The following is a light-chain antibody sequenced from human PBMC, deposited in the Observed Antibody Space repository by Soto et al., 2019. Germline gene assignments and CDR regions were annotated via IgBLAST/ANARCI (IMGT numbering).Light chain of an antibody. V-gene: IGKV1-6*01. Sequence: AIQMTQSPSSLSASVGDRVTITCRASQDIRTDLGWYQQKPGKAPKLLIYSASSLQSGVPSRFTGTASGTDFTLTISSLQPEDFAVYYCQQRSNWRITFGQGTRLEI. J-gene: IGKJ5*01. CDR3: QQRSNWRIT. CDR1: QDIRTD. CDR2: SAS.